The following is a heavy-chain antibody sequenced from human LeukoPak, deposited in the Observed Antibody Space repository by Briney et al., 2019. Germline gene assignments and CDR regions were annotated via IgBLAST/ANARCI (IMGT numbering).Heavy chain of an antibody. D-gene: IGHD2-8*01. CDR3: ARVEDRTNGVRHQYYYYGMGV. CDR1: GYTFTSYA. J-gene: IGHJ6*02. Sequence: GASVKVSCKASGYTFTSYAMHWVRQAPGQRLEWMGWINAGNGNTKYSQKFQGRVTITRDTSVSTAYMELSRLRSEDTAVYYCARVEDRTNGVRHQYYYYGMGVWGQGTTVTVSS. V-gene: IGHV1-3*01. CDR2: INAGNGNT.